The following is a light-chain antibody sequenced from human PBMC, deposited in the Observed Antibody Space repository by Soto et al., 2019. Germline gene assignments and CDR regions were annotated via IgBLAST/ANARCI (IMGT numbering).Light chain of an antibody. Sequence: EIVLTQSPATLSLSPGERATLSCRASQSVSIYLAWYQQKPGQSPRLLIYDASNRATGIPARFSGSGSGTSFTLTISSLEPEDFAVYYCQQRSKWPPFTFVQGTRLEIK. J-gene: IGKJ5*01. CDR3: QQRSKWPPFT. V-gene: IGKV3-11*01. CDR2: DAS. CDR1: QSVSIY.